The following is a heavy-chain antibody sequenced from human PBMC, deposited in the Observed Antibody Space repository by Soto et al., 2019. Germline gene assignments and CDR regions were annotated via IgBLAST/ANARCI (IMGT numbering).Heavy chain of an antibody. CDR1: GGSFSGYY. V-gene: IGHV4-34*01. CDR3: ARFRGGAGRHYYGMDV. D-gene: IGHD3-16*01. J-gene: IGHJ6*01. Sequence: SETLSLTCAVYGGSFSGYYWSWIRQPPGKGLEWIGEINHSGSTNYNPSLKSRVTISVDTSKNQFSLKLSSVTAADTAVYYCARFRGGAGRHYYGMDVWGQGTRVTVSS. CDR2: INHSGST.